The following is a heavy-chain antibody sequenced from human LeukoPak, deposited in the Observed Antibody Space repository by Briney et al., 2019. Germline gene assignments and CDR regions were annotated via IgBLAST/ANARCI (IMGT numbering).Heavy chain of an antibody. V-gene: IGHV4-59*01. CDR1: GGSISPYF. CDR2: IYYRGST. J-gene: IGHJ4*02. Sequence: SETLSPTCTVSGGSISPYFWSWLRQPPGKGLEWIGYIYYRGSTNYNPSLKSRVTISLDTSKDQFSLKLSSVTAADTAVYYCAREGVVKGYFDYWGQGTLVTVSS. D-gene: IGHD3-3*01. CDR3: AREGVVKGYFDY.